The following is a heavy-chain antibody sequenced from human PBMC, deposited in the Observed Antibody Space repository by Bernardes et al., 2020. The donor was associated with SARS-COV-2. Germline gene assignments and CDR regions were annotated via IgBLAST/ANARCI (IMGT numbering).Heavy chain of an antibody. J-gene: IGHJ4*02. Sequence: GGSLRLSCVASGFTVSNHHVTWVRQAPGKGLECVSVLYGACTTFYADSVRGRFTISRDTSKNTVYLQMISLSSDDTAPSSSARYCGNSYWGQGTQVNVSS. CDR2: LYGACTT. D-gene: IGHD2-21*02. CDR3: ARYCGNSY. V-gene: IGHV3-53*01. CDR1: GFTVSNHH.